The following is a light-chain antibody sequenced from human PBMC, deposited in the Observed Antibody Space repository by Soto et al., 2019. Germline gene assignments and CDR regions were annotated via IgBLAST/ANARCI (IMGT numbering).Light chain of an antibody. Sequence: DIQMTQSPSSLSASVGDRVTITCRASQSISIFLNWYQHKPGKAPKLLIYAASNLQNGVPSRFTGSGSGTDFILTISSLQPEDFATYYCQQSYSTPQTFGQGTKVEIK. CDR3: QQSYSTPQT. J-gene: IGKJ1*01. V-gene: IGKV1-39*01. CDR1: QSISIF. CDR2: AAS.